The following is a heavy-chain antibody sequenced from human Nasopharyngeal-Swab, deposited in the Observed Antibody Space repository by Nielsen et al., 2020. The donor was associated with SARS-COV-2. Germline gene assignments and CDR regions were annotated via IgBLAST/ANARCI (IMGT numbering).Heavy chain of an antibody. V-gene: IGHV3-33*01. Sequence: GESLKISCVASGYTFSSYGMHWVRQAPGKGLEWVALIWYDGSKKLYADSVKGRLTIPRDDSKNTLYLQMNSLSADDTAVYYCSRDQSYGSLDDWGQGTLVTVSS. J-gene: IGHJ4*02. CDR2: IWYDGSKK. CDR3: SRDQSYGSLDD. D-gene: IGHD5-18*01. CDR1: GYTFSSYG.